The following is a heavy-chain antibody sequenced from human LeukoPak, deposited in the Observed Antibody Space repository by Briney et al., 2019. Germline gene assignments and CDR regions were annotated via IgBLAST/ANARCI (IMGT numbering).Heavy chain of an antibody. Sequence: GGSLRLSCAASGFTFSSYGMHWVRQAPGKGLEWVAVIWYDGSNEYYADSVKGRFTISRDNSKNTLYLQMNSLRAEDTAVYYCARDPRSRSPDDYYFDYWGQGTLVTVSS. CDR2: IWYDGSNE. J-gene: IGHJ4*02. CDR3: ARDPRSRSPDDYYFDY. CDR1: GFTFSSYG. D-gene: IGHD3-3*01. V-gene: IGHV3-33*01.